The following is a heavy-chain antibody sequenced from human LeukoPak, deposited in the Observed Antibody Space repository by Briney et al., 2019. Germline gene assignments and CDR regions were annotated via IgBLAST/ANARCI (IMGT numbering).Heavy chain of an antibody. J-gene: IGHJ4*02. CDR2: IDPNSGGT. CDR1: GYTFTGYY. D-gene: IGHD1-20*01. Sequence: ASVKVSCKASGYTFTGYYMHWVRQAPGQGLEWMGWIDPNSGGTNYAQKFQGRVTMTRDTSISTAYMAVSRLRYDDTAVYYCARDGGITGISYYFDYRGQGTLVNVSS. V-gene: IGHV1-2*02. CDR3: ARDGGITGISYYFDY.